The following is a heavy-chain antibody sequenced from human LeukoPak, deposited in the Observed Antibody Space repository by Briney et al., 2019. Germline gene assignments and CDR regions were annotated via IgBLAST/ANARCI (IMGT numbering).Heavy chain of an antibody. Sequence: PSETLSLTCTVSGGSVSSYYWSWIRQPAGKGLEWIGRIYISGSTNYNPSLKSRATMSVDTSKNQFSLELSSVTAADTAVYYCAKDGFLYGDPPDYWGQGTLVTVSS. CDR1: GGSVSSYY. D-gene: IGHD2/OR15-2a*01. CDR2: IYISGST. V-gene: IGHV4-4*07. J-gene: IGHJ4*02. CDR3: AKDGFLYGDPPDY.